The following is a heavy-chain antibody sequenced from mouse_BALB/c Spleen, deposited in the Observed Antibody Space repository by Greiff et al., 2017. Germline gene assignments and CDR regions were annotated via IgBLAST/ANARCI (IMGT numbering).Heavy chain of an antibody. CDR3: ARPSSGYTD. J-gene: IGHJ3*01. V-gene: IGHV1-54*01. Sequence: VQLQQSGAELVRPGTSVKVSCKASGYAFTNYLIEWVKQRPGQGLEWIGVINPGSGGTNYNEKFKGKATLTADKSSSTAYMQLSSLTSDDSAVYFCARPSSGYTDWGQGTLVTVSA. CDR2: INPGSGGT. D-gene: IGHD3-1*01. CDR1: GYAFTNYL.